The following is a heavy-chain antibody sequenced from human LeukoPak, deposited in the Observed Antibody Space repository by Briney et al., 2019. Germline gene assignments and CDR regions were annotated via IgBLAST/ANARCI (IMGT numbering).Heavy chain of an antibody. CDR2: IKSDGSST. Sequence: GGSLRLSCAASGFTFSNYWMHWVRQAPGEALMWVSRIKSDGSSTTYADSVKGRFTISRDNAKNTLYLQMNSLRAEDTAVYYCSRDSLSSCGGDCYSGLDVWGKGPRSPSP. J-gene: IGHJ6*01. V-gene: IGHV3-74*01. CDR3: SRDSLSSCGGDCYSGLDV. D-gene: IGHD2-21*02. CDR1: GFTFSNYW.